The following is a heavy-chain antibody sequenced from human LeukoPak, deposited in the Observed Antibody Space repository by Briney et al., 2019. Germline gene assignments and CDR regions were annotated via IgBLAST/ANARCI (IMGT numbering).Heavy chain of an antibody. J-gene: IGHJ5*02. CDR3: ARGVARFDP. CDR1: GGSISSYY. Sequence: SETLSLTCTVSGGSISSYYWSWIRQPPGKGLEWIGYIYYSGSTNYNPSLKSRVTISVDTSKNQFSLKLSSVTAADTAVYYCARGVARFDPWGQGTLVTVSS. D-gene: IGHD2-15*01. CDR2: IYYSGST. V-gene: IGHV4-59*01.